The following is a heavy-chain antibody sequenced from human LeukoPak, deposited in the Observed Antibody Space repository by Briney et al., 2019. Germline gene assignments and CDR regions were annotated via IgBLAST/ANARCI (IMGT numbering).Heavy chain of an antibody. CDR2: ISGSSGTI. CDR1: GFAFSRYG. Sequence: GVLRLSCAGSGFAFSRYGMTWVRQAPGKGLEWVSYISGSSGTINYADSVKGRLTISRDNSKNTLYLQMNSLRAEDTAVYYCAKAPVRGVTTGRWGQGTLVTVSS. D-gene: IGHD3-10*01. J-gene: IGHJ4*02. CDR3: AKAPVRGVTTGR. V-gene: IGHV3-48*01.